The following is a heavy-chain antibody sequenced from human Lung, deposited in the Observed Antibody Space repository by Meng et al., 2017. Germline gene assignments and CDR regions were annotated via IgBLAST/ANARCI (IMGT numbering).Heavy chain of an antibody. CDR2: INPKSGDT. Sequence: QVQLVQYGPEVRQPGASVKVSCKASGYTFTTYGIGWVRQAPGQGLEWMGRINPKSGDTHYAQKFQARVTMTGDTSISTAYMELSGLRSDDTAMYYCARDEDISAAGKLFGDYWGQGTLVTVSS. J-gene: IGHJ4*02. V-gene: IGHV1-2*06. CDR3: ARDEDISAAGKLFGDY. D-gene: IGHD6-25*01. CDR1: GYTFTTYG.